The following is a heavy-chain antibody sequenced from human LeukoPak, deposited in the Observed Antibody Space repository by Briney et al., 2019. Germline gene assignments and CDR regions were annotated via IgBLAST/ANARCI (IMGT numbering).Heavy chain of an antibody. Sequence: SETLSLTCAVSGGSISSNKWWSWLRQAPGKGLEWLGEVVHSGSTNYNPSLKSRVTISVDTSKNQFSLKLSSVTAADTAVYYCARAPLQAAAGRRYYYMDVWGKGTTVTVSS. J-gene: IGHJ6*03. CDR1: GGSISSNKW. CDR3: ARAPLQAAAGRRYYYMDV. V-gene: IGHV4-4*02. D-gene: IGHD6-13*01. CDR2: VVHSGST.